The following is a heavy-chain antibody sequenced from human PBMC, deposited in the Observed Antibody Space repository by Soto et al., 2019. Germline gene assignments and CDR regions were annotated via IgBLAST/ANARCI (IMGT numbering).Heavy chain of an antibody. V-gene: IGHV3-9*01. D-gene: IGHD5-12*01. Sequence: EVQLVESGGGLVQPGRSLRLSCAASGFTFDDYAMHWVRPAPGKGLEWVSGISWNSGSIGYADSVKGRLTISRDNAKNCLYLEMHSPRAEDTALYDCAKASGHDGASYYYYMDGWGKGTTVTVSS. CDR1: GFTFDDYA. CDR2: ISWNSGSI. CDR3: AKASGHDGASYYYYMDG. J-gene: IGHJ6*03.